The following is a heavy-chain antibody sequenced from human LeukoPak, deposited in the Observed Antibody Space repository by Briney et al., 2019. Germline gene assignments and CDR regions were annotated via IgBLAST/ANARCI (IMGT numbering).Heavy chain of an antibody. CDR1: GYTFADYW. J-gene: IGHJ4*02. Sequence: GESLKISCKGFGYTFADYWIGWVCQMPGKGLEWMGIIYPGDSDTRYSPSFQGQVTISADKSISTAYLQWSSLKASDTAMYFCARRWQLRGYFDYWGQGALVTVSS. CDR3: ARRWQLRGYFDY. V-gene: IGHV5-51*01. CDR2: IYPGDSDT. D-gene: IGHD5-24*01.